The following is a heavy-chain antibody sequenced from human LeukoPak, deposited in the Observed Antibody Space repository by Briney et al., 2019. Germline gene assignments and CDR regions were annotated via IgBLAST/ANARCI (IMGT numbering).Heavy chain of an antibody. V-gene: IGHV4-38-2*02. Sequence: SETLSLTCTVSDYSISSGYYWGWIRQPPGKGLEWIGEINHSGSTNYNPSLKSRVTISVDTSKNQFSLKLSSVTAADTAVYYCARGLYSSSSRAFDIWGQGTMVTVSS. CDR3: ARGLYSSSSRAFDI. CDR2: INHSGST. D-gene: IGHD6-6*01. CDR1: DYSISSGYY. J-gene: IGHJ3*02.